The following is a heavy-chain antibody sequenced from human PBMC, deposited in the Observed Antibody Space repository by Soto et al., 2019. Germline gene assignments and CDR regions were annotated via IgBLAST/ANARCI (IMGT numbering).Heavy chain of an antibody. V-gene: IGHV3-15*07. Sequence: GGSLRLSCAASGFTFSNTWMNWVRQAPGKGLEWVGRIKSKTDGGTIDYAAPVKGRFTISRDDSKNTLFLQMNSLKSEDTAVYYCTTDRGKQWLILGGYWGQGTPVTAPQ. J-gene: IGHJ4*02. CDR3: TTDRGKQWLILGGY. CDR1: GFTFSNTW. D-gene: IGHD6-19*01. CDR2: IKSKTDGGTI.